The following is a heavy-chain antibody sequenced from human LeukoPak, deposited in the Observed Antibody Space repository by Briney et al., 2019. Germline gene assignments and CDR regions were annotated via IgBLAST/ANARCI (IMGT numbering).Heavy chain of an antibody. CDR3: ARKGRGYFDY. CDR1: GGSFSGYY. CDR2: INHSGST. D-gene: IGHD3-10*01. Sequence: SETLSLTCAVYGGSFSGYYWSWIRQPPGKGLEWIGEINHSGSTNYNPSLKSRVTISVDTSKNQFSLKLSSVTAADTAVYYCARKGRGYFDYWAREPWSPSPQ. J-gene: IGHJ4*02. V-gene: IGHV4-34*01.